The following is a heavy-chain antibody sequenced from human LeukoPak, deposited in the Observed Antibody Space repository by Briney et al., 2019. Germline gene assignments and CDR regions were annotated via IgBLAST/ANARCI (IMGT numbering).Heavy chain of an antibody. CDR1: GFTFSSYS. J-gene: IGHJ4*02. V-gene: IGHV3-21*01. D-gene: IGHD6-19*01. CDR2: ISSSSSYI. Sequence: PGGSLRLSCAASGFTFSSYSMNWVRQAPGKGLEWVSSISSSSSYIYYADSVKGQFTISRDNAKNSLYLQMNSLRAEDTAVYYCARDQSIAVAGAIGYWGQGTLVTVSS. CDR3: ARDQSIAVAGAIGY.